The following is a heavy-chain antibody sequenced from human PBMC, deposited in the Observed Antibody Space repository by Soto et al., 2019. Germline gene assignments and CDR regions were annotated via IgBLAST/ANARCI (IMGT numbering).Heavy chain of an antibody. Sequence: SETLSLTCTVSGGSISSYYWSWIRQPPGKGLEWIGYIYYSGSTNYNPSLKSRVTISVDTSKNQFSLKLSSVTAADTAVYYCARDVSPKYSSGWYWFDPWGQGTLVTVSS. J-gene: IGHJ5*02. CDR3: ARDVSPKYSSGWYWFDP. V-gene: IGHV4-59*01. D-gene: IGHD6-19*01. CDR1: GGSISSYY. CDR2: IYYSGST.